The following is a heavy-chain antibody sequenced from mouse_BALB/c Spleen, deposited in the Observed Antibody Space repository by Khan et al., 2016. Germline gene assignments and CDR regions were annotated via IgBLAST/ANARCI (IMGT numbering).Heavy chain of an antibody. J-gene: IGHJ4*01. CDR3: ASSYYAMVY. Sequence: VQLQQSGAELVKPGASVKLSCTASGFNIKDTYMHWVKQRPEQGLEWIGRIDPANGNTKYDPQFQGKVAITADTSSNTAYLQLSSLRSADSGVYYCASSYYAMVYWCGGTSVVVSS. CDR2: IDPANGNT. CDR1: GFNIKDTY. V-gene: IGHV14-3*02.